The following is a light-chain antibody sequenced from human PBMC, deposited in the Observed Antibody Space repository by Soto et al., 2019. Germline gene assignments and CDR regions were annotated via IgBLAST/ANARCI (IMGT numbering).Light chain of an antibody. J-gene: IGKJ3*01. CDR3: RQYGSSPFT. Sequence: EIVLTQSPGTLSLSPGERATLSCRASQSVSSSYLAWYQRIPGQAPRFLIYGASSRATGIPYRFSGSGSGTDFTLTISRLEPEDFAVYYCRQYGSSPFTFGPGTKVDIK. CDR1: QSVSSSY. CDR2: GAS. V-gene: IGKV3-20*01.